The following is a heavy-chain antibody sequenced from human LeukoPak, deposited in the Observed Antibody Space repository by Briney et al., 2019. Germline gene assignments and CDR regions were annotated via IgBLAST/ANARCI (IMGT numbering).Heavy chain of an antibody. Sequence: ASVKVSCKASGYTFTGYYIHWVRQAPRQGVEWMGWINPNSGGTNYAQKFQGWVTMTRDTSISTAYMELSSLRSEDTAVYYCAREGPGGLFDYWGQGTLVTVSS. V-gene: IGHV1-2*04. CDR1: GYTFTGYY. CDR2: INPNSGGT. CDR3: AREGPGGLFDY. J-gene: IGHJ4*02. D-gene: IGHD3-10*01.